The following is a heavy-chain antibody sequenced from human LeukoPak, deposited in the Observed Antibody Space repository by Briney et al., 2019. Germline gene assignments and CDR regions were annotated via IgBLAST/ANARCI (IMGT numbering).Heavy chain of an antibody. CDR1: GGSISSYY. J-gene: IGHJ6*03. V-gene: IGHV4-59*01. CDR2: IYYSGST. Sequence: KPSETLSLTCTVSGGSISSYYWSWLRQPPGKGLEWIGYIYYSGSTNSNPSLKSRVTISVDTSKNQFSLKLSSVTAADTAVYYCAAIRGAARPGYYYYYMDVWGKGTTVTVSS. CDR3: AAIRGAARPGYYYYYMDV. D-gene: IGHD6-6*01.